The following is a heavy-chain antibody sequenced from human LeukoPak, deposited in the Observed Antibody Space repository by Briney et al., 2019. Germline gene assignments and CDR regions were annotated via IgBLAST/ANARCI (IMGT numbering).Heavy chain of an antibody. CDR2: INPIFGTA. CDR3: ARRDSSGYYHDAFDI. Sequence: GASVKVSCKASGGTFSSYAISWVRQAPGQGLEWMGGINPIFGTANYAQKFQGRVTITADESTSTAYMELSSLRSEDTAVYYCARRDSSGYYHDAFDIWGQGTMVTVSS. CDR1: GGTFSSYA. J-gene: IGHJ3*02. D-gene: IGHD3-22*01. V-gene: IGHV1-69*13.